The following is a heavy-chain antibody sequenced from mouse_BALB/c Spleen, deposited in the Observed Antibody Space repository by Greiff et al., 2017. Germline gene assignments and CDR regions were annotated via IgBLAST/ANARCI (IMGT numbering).Heavy chain of an antibody. CDR3: ARSSITTVVENAMDY. D-gene: IGHD1-1*01. CDR2: IYPGDGDT. V-gene: IGHV1-87*01. CDR1: GYTFTSYW. Sequence: VQLVESGAELARPGASVKLSCKASGYTFTSYWMQWVKQRPGQGLEWIGAIYPGDGDTRYTQKFKGKATLTADKSSSTAYMQLSSLASEDSAVYYCARSSITTVVENAMDYWGQGTSVTVSS. J-gene: IGHJ4*01.